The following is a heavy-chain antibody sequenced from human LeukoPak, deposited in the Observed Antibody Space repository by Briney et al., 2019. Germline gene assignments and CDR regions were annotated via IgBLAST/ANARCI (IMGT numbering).Heavy chain of an antibody. D-gene: IGHD3-22*01. CDR1: GFTFSSYG. CDR3: AKDPDGITMIVVVPDY. J-gene: IGHJ4*02. V-gene: IGHV3-30*18. Sequence: GGSLRLSCAASGFTFSSYGMHWVRQAPGKGLEWVAVISYDGSNKYYADSVKGRFTISRDNSKNTLYLQMNSLRAEDTAVYYCAKDPDGITMIVVVPDYWGQGTLVTVSS. CDR2: ISYDGSNK.